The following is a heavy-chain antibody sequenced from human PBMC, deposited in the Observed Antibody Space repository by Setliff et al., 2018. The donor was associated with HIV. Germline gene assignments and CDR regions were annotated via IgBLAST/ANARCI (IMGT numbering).Heavy chain of an antibody. CDR2: INPSGGST. V-gene: IGHV1-46*01. CDR1: GYTFTSYY. Sequence: ASVKVSCKASGYTFTSYYMHWVRQAPGQGLEWMGIINPSGGSTSYAQKFQGRVTMTRDTSTSTVYMELSSLRSEDTAVYYCARQSLTGTTGINWFDPWGQGTLVTVSS. J-gene: IGHJ5*02. CDR3: ARQSLTGTTGINWFDP. D-gene: IGHD1-20*01.